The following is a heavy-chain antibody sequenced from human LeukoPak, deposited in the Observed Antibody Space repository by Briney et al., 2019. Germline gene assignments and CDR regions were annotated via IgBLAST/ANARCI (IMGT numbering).Heavy chain of an antibody. D-gene: IGHD5-18*01. CDR1: GFTFIDAW. V-gene: IGHV3-15*01. CDR3: TTGMRLWF. CDR2: IKSKSDGGTT. J-gene: IGHJ4*02. Sequence: PGGSLRLSCAASGFTFIDAWMSWVRQAPGKGLEWVGRIKSKSDGGTTDYAAPVKGRFTISRDDSKNTLYLQMNSLETEDTALYYCTTGMRLWFWGQGTLVTVSS.